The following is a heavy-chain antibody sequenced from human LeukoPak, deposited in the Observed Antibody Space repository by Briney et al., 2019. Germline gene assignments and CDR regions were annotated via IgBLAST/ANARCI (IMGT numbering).Heavy chain of an antibody. J-gene: IGHJ5*02. CDR3: ARGGMPAGWCDP. D-gene: IGHD2-2*01. CDR1: GYTFTSYA. Sequence: GASVKVSCKASGYTFTSYAMHWVRQAPGQRLEWMGWINAGNGNTKYSQKFQGRVTITTDTSASTADMELSSRRGEGPAVFCCARGGMPAGWCDPWGQGTLVSVSS. V-gene: IGHV1-3*01. CDR2: INAGNGNT.